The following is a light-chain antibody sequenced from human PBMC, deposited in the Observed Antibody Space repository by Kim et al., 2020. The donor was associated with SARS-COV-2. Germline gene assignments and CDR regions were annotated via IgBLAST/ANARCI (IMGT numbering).Light chain of an antibody. J-gene: IGKJ2*01. Sequence: ASVVSRMTSQSRASQDGNTYLNWYQQKAGKAPKRLIYAASSLESGVPERFSGSGTGTDFTLTISSLQPEDVATYYCKQITNTPYTFGQGTKLEI. CDR2: AAS. CDR1: QDGNTY. CDR3: KQITNTPYT. V-gene: IGKV1-39*01.